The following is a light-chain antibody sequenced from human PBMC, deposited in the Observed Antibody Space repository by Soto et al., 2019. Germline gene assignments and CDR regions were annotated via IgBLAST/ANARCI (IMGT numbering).Light chain of an antibody. J-gene: IGLJ2*01. CDR3: QFYESSLSGSV. CDR2: GNS. Sequence: QSVLTQPPSVSGAPGQRVTISCTGSSSNIGAGYDVHWYHQLPGTAPKLLIYGNSNRPSGVPDRLSGSKSGTSASLAITGIEAEDEADNYGQFYESSLSGSVFGGGTKLTVL. V-gene: IGLV1-40*01. CDR1: SSNIGAGYD.